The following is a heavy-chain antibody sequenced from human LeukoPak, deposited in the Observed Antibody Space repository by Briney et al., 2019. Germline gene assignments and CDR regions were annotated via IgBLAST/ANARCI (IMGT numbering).Heavy chain of an antibody. Sequence: GESLKISCNGSGYXFTSYWISWVRQMPGKGLEWMGRIDPSDSYTKYSPSFQGHVTISADKSISTAYLQWSSLKASDTAMYYCARHGYSSSEYFQHWGQGTLVTVSS. V-gene: IGHV5-10-1*01. CDR3: ARHGYSSSEYFQH. CDR2: IDPSDSYT. CDR1: GYXFTSYW. J-gene: IGHJ1*01. D-gene: IGHD6-13*01.